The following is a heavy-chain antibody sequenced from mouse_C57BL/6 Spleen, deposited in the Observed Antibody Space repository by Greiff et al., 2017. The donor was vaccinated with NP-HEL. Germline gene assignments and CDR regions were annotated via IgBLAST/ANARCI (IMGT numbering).Heavy chain of an antibody. J-gene: IGHJ2*01. CDR3: ARDGYYDQYYFDY. CDR1: GYTFTDYY. V-gene: IGHV1-75*01. CDR2: IFPGCGST. Sequence: QVQLQQSGPELVKPGASVKISCKASGYTFTDYYINWVKQRPGQGLEWIGWIFPGCGSTYYNEKFKGKATFTVDTSSSTAYMLLSSLTSEDAAVYFCARDGYYDQYYFDYWGQGTTLTVSS. D-gene: IGHD2-3*01.